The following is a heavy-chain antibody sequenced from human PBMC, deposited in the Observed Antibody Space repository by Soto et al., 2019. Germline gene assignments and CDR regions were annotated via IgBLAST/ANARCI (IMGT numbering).Heavy chain of an antibody. J-gene: IGHJ4*02. CDR1: GGTFSNYA. D-gene: IGHD6-13*01. CDR2: IIPIFGTA. Sequence: QVQLVQSGAEVKKPGSSVKVSCKASGGTFSNYAINWVRQPPGQGLEWRGGIIPIFGTANYAQKFQGRVTITADESTSTAYMELSTLRSEDTAVYYCARDREQQLVPFEYWGQGTLVTVSS. CDR3: ARDREQQLVPFEY. V-gene: IGHV1-69*12.